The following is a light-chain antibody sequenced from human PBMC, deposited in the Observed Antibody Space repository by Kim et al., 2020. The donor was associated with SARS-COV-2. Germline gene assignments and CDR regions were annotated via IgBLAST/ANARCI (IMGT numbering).Light chain of an antibody. CDR3: QQFGRPPKT. J-gene: IGKJ1*01. V-gene: IGKV3-20*01. CDR2: STS. Sequence: GERPTLSFRAIDTVRPTYLAWYQNKPAQAPRLRTYSTSYRATDIPDRFSGTGSGTDFTLTINRLEPEDFAVYYCQQFGRPPKTFGQGTKVDIK. CDR1: DTVRPTY.